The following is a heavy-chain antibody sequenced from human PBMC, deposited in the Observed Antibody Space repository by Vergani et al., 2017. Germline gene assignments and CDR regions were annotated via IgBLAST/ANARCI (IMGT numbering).Heavy chain of an antibody. CDR2: IITLFGTA. V-gene: IGHV1-69*08. J-gene: IGHJ3*02. CDR3: AGCGSSCYGRGGDAFDI. CDR1: GGTFRSYT. D-gene: IGHD6-13*01. Sequence: QVQRVQSGAEGKKPGSSVKVSCKASGGTFRSYTISWVRQAPGQGLEWMGRIITLFGTANYAQKFQGRVTITADESTSTAYMELSSLRSEDTAVYYCAGCGSSCYGRGGDAFDIWGQGTMVTVSS.